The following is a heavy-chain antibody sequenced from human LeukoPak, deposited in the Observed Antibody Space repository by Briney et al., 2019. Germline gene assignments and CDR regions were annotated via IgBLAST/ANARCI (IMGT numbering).Heavy chain of an antibody. CDR3: AGAPPQSSSWYLDAFDI. V-gene: IGHV1-3*01. CDR2: INAGNGNT. Sequence: ASVKVSCKASGYTFTSYAIHWVRQAPGQRLEWMGWINAGNGNTKYSQKFQGRVTITRDTSAGTAYMELSSLRSEDTAVYYCAGAPPQSSSWYLDAFDIWGQGTMVTVSS. D-gene: IGHD6-13*01. CDR1: GYTFTSYA. J-gene: IGHJ3*02.